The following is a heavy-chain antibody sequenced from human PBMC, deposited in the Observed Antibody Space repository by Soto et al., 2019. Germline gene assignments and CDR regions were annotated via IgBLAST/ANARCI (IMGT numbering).Heavy chain of an antibody. CDR2: IYYSGST. Sequence: SETLSLTCTVSGGSISSGDYYWSWIRQPPGKGLEWIGYIYYSGSTYYNPSLKSRVTISVDTSKNQFSLKLSSVTAADTAVYYCARHVLRFLEWSDRYYFDYWGQGTLVTVSS. CDR1: GGSISSGDYY. V-gene: IGHV4-30-4*01. CDR3: ARHVLRFLEWSDRYYFDY. J-gene: IGHJ4*02. D-gene: IGHD3-3*01.